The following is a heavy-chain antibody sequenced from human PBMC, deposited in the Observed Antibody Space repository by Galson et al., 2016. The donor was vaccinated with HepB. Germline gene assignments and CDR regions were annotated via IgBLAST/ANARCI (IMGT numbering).Heavy chain of an antibody. CDR1: GYTFSRYG. CDR2: ISVYNGYT. Sequence: SVKVSCKASGYTFSRYGISWVRQAPGQGLEWMGWISVYNGYTNYAQNLQGRVIMTTDTSTSTAYMELRSLRSDDTAVYYCARVGDGDYLNYYYYGMDVWGHGTTVTVSS. J-gene: IGHJ6*01. CDR3: ARVGDGDYLNYYYYGMDV. D-gene: IGHD4-17*01. V-gene: IGHV1-18*01.